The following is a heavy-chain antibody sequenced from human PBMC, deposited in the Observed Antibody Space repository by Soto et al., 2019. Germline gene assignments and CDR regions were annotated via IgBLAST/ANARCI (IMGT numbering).Heavy chain of an antibody. J-gene: IGHJ4*02. Sequence: GGSLRLSCAASGFTFSSYAMGWVRQGPGKGLEWVAVVSIGGSTHYADSVRGRFTISRDNSKNTLSLQMNSLTAEDTAVYFCAKRRGAGGHFDYWGQGALVTASS. CDR3: AKRRGAGGHFDY. D-gene: IGHD2-15*01. V-gene: IGHV3-23*01. CDR1: GFTFSSYA. CDR2: VSIGGST.